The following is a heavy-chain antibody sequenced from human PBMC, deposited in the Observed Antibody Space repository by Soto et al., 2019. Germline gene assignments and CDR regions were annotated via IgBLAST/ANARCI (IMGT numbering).Heavy chain of an antibody. CDR1: GFTFSSYG. Sequence: GGSLRLSCAASGFTFSSYGMHWVRQAPGKGLEWVAVIWYDGSNKYYADSVKGRFTISRDNSKNTLYLQMNSLRAEDTAVYYCAYCGGDCYSPLDYWGQGTLVTVSS. CDR2: IWYDGSNK. D-gene: IGHD2-21*02. V-gene: IGHV3-33*01. CDR3: AYCGGDCYSPLDY. J-gene: IGHJ4*02.